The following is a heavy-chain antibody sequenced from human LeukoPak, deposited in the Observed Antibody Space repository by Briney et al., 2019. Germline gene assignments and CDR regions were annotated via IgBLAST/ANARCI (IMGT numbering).Heavy chain of an antibody. Sequence: SVKVSCKASGYTFTSYGISWVRQAPGQGLEWMGGIIPIFGTANYAQKFQGRVTITADESTSTAYMELSSLRSEDTAVYYCARVHYYGSGSYYISSDWFDPWGQGTLVTVSS. V-gene: IGHV1-69*13. D-gene: IGHD3-10*01. CDR3: ARVHYYGSGSYYISSDWFDP. CDR1: GYTFTSYG. CDR2: IIPIFGTA. J-gene: IGHJ5*02.